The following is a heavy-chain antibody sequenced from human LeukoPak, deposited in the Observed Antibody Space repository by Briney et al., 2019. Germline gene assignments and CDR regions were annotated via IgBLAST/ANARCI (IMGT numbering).Heavy chain of an antibody. Sequence: GRSLRLSCAATGFTFSNYAMHWVRQAPGKGLEWVAVISYHESNKYYADSVKGRFTISRDNSKNMVYLQTNSLRTEDTAVYYCARDAYGMDVWGQGTTVTVSS. CDR3: ARDAYGMDV. J-gene: IGHJ6*02. CDR1: GFTFSNYA. V-gene: IGHV3-30*04. CDR2: ISYHESNK.